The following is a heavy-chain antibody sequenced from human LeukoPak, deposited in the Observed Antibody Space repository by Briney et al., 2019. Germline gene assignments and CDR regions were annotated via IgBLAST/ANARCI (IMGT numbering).Heavy chain of an antibody. CDR2: IYYSGST. V-gene: IGHV4-39*01. CDR3: VRLMDSSGWYHFDY. Sequence: PSETLSLTCTVSGGSMRSNTYYWGWIRQPPGKGLERIGSIYYSGSTYYNPSLKSRVTISVDTSKNQFSLKLSSVTAADTAVYYCVRLMDSSGWYHFDYWGQGTLVTVSS. CDR1: GGSMRSNTYY. J-gene: IGHJ4*02. D-gene: IGHD6-19*01.